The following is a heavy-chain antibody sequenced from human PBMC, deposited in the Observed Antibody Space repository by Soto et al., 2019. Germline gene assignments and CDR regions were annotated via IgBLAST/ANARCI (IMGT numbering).Heavy chain of an antibody. CDR1: GFTSSG. J-gene: IGHJ3*01. Sequence: ASVKVSCKASGFTSSGISWVRQAPGQRLEWMGWISTHNGNTIYAQKFQGRVIMTMDTSTTTVYMELRSLRPDDTAVYLCAREGILGLFDAYDLSGQGPMSTVPS. D-gene: IGHD3-3*01. CDR2: ISTHNGNT. CDR3: AREGILGLFDAYDL. V-gene: IGHV1-18*04.